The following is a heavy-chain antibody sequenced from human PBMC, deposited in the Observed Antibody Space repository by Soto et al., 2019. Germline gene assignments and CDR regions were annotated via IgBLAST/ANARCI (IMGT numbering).Heavy chain of an antibody. CDR2: IKHDGSEK. J-gene: IGHJ4*02. Sequence: GGSLRLSCAASGFTFSSHGMGWVRQAPGKGLEWVANIKHDGSEKYYVDSVKGRFTISRDNAKNSLYLQMNSLRAEDTAVYYCARYSPSYYDSSGHFDYWGQGTLVTVSS. V-gene: IGHV3-7*01. CDR3: ARYSPSYYDSSGHFDY. D-gene: IGHD3-22*01. CDR1: GFTFSSHG.